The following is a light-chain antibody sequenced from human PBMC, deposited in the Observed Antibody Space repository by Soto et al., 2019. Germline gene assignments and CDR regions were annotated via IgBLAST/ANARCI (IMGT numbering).Light chain of an antibody. J-gene: IGKJ1*01. CDR3: QQLHGYPWT. Sequence: DIQLTQSPSFLSASVGDSVTLTCRASRGVTNYVAWYQQKPGKAPNLLIYGASTLQSGVPSRFSGSGSGTEFTLTISSLQPEDFATYYCQQLHGYPWTFGQGTKVEIK. CDR2: GAS. V-gene: IGKV1-9*01. CDR1: RGVTNY.